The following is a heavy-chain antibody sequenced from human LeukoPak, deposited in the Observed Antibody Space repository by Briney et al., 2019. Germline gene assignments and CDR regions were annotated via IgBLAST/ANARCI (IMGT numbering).Heavy chain of an antibody. CDR3: ARKASVFYGMDV. Sequence: PGGSLRLSCAASGFTFGSYAMQWVRQAPGKGLECVSAISSNGGSTYYANSVKGRFVISRDNSKNTLFLQMGSLRAEDMAVYHCARKASVFYGMDVWGQGTTVTVSS. D-gene: IGHD2-21*01. CDR1: GFTFGSYA. V-gene: IGHV3-64*01. J-gene: IGHJ6*02. CDR2: ISSNGGST.